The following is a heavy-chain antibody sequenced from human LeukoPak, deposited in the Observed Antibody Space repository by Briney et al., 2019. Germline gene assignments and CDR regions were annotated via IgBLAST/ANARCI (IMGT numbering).Heavy chain of an antibody. V-gene: IGHV4-59*12. CDR2: IYYSGST. Sequence: PSETLSLTCTVSGGSISSYYWSWIRQPPGKGLEWIGYIYYSGSTNYNPSLKSRVTISVDTAKNQFSLKLSAVSAADTAVYYCARGPTFGGVLGRHHKSNYGMDVWGQGATVTVS. J-gene: IGHJ6*02. CDR3: ARGPTFGGVLGRHHKSNYGMDV. D-gene: IGHD3-16*01. CDR1: GGSISSYY.